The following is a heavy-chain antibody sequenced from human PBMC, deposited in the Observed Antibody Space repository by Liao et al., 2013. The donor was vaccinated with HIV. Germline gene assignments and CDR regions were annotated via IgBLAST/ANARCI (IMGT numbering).Heavy chain of an antibody. CDR1: GGSFNNYY. D-gene: IGHD1-26*01. CDR3: SYSGSQGGVVSDY. Sequence: QVQLQQWGAGLLKPSETLSLTCAVYGGSFNNYYWSWIRQPPGKGLEWIGEINHSGSTNYNPSLKSRVTISVDTSKNQFSLKLSSVTAADTAVYYCSYSGSQGGVVSDYWGQGTLVTVSS. V-gene: IGHV4-34*01. J-gene: IGHJ4*02. CDR2: INHSGST.